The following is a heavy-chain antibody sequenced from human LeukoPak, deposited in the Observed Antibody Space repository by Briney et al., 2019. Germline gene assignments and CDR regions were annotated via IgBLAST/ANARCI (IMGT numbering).Heavy chain of an antibody. D-gene: IGHD1-14*01. V-gene: IGHV1-69*13. Sequence: GASVKVSCKASGGTFSSYAISWARQAPGQGLEWMGGIIPIFGTVNYAQKFQGRVTITADESTSTAYMELSSLRSEDTAVYYCARLIFQPGAHWYFDLWGRGTLVTVSS. CDR2: IIPIFGTV. CDR1: GGTFSSYA. J-gene: IGHJ2*01. CDR3: ARLIFQPGAHWYFDL.